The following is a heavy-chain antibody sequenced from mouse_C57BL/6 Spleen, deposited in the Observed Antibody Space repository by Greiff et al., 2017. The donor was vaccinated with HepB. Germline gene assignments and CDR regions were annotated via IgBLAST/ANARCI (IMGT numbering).Heavy chain of an antibody. V-gene: IGHV1-22*01. J-gene: IGHJ4*01. CDR3: ARSDYDGGYYYAMDY. CDR2: INPNNGGT. CDR1: GYTFTDYN. D-gene: IGHD2-4*01. Sequence: VQLKQSGPELVKPGASVKMSCKASGYTFTDYNMHWVKQSHGKSLEWIGYINPNNGGTSYNQKFKGKATLTVNKSSSTAYMELRSLTSEDSAVYYCARSDYDGGYYYAMDYWGQGTSVTVSS.